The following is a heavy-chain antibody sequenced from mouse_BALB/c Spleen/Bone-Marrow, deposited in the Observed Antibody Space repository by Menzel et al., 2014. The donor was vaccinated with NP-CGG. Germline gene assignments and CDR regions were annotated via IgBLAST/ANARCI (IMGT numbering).Heavy chain of an antibody. D-gene: IGHD2-14*01. CDR1: GFNIKDTY. Sequence: VQLKESGAELVKPGASVKLSCTASGFNIKDTYMHWVKQRPEQGLEWIGRIDPANGNTKYDPKFQGKATITADTSSNTAYLQLSGMTLGDTAVYYCGFYRNAWYFDVWGAGTTVTVSS. CDR2: IDPANGNT. J-gene: IGHJ1*01. V-gene: IGHV14-3*02. CDR3: GFYRNAWYFDV.